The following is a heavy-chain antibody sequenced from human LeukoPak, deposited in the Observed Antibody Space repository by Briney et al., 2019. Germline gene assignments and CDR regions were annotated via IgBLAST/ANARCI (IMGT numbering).Heavy chain of an antibody. CDR2: ISSSSSYI. CDR1: GFTISSYS. CDR3: ARDPRPPGRSRAAATIDY. J-gene: IGHJ4*02. Sequence: AGSLRLYCAASGFTISSYSMKWVRQAPGKGLEWVSSISSSSSYIYYADSVKGRFTISRDNAKNSLYLQMNSLRAEDTAVYYCARDPRPPGRSRAAATIDYWGQGTLVTVSS. V-gene: IGHV3-21*01. D-gene: IGHD2-15*01.